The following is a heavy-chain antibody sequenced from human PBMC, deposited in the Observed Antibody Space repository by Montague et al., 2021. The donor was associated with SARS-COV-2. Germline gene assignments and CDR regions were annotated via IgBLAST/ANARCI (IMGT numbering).Heavy chain of an antibody. D-gene: IGHD2-2*01. CDR2: ISHSGST. J-gene: IGHJ6*02. V-gene: IGHV4-34*01. CDR3: ARVPYRLLFVPRYYGMDV. Sequence: SETLSLTCAVYGGSFSGYYWSWIRQPPGKGLEWIAEISHSGSTSYNPSLKSRVTISVDTSKNQFSLKPSSATAADTAVYYCARVPYRLLFVPRYYGMDVWGQGTTVTVSS. CDR1: GGSFSGYY.